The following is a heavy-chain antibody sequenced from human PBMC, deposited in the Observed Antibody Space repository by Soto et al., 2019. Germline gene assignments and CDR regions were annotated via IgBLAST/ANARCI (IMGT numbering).Heavy chain of an antibody. CDR2: IYSGGST. CDR3: ARASANYYDSSGYPLAAEYFQH. J-gene: IGHJ1*01. Sequence: PGGSLRLSCAASGFTVSSNYMSWVRQAPGKGLEWVSVIYSGGSTYYADSVKGRFTISRDNSKNTLYLQMNSLRAEDTAVYYCARASANYYDSSGYPLAAEYFQHWGQGT. CDR1: GFTVSSNY. V-gene: IGHV3-66*01. D-gene: IGHD3-22*01.